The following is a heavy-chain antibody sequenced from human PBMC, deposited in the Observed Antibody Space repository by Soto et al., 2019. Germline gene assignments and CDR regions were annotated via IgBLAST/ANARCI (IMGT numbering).Heavy chain of an antibody. J-gene: IGHJ4*02. CDR3: ARDLYYDSSGYYYRLRNDY. CDR2: ISGSGGST. D-gene: IGHD3-22*01. Sequence: GGSLRLSCAASGFTFSSYAMSWVRQAPGKGLEWVSAISGSGGSTYYADSVKGRFTISRDNSKNTLYLQMNSLRDEDTAVYYCARDLYYDSSGYYYRLRNDYWGQGTLVTVSS. V-gene: IGHV3-23*01. CDR1: GFTFSSYA.